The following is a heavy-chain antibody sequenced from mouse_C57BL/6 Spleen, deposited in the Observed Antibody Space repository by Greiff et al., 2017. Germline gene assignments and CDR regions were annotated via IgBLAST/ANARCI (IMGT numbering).Heavy chain of an antibody. V-gene: IGHV14-4*01. CDR2: IDPENGDT. J-gene: IGHJ2*01. CDR3: TTGITKGY. D-gene: IGHD1-1*01. CDR1: GFNIKDDY. Sequence: VQLQQSGAELVRPGASVKLSCTASGFNIKDDYMHWVKQRPEQGLEWIGWIDPENGDTEYASKFQGKATITADTSSNTAYLQLSSLTSEDTAVYYCTTGITKGYWGKGTTLTVSS.